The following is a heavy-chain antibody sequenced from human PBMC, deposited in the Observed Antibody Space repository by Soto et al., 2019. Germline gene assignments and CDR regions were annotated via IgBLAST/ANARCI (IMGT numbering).Heavy chain of an antibody. Sequence: SETLSLTCTVSGGSISSSSYYWGWIRQPPGKGLEWIGSIYYSGSTYYNPSLKSRVTISVDTSKNQFSLKLSSVTAADTAVYYCASTPAGYSRNKGSVGVRYYYYYYGMDVWGQGTTVTVSS. CDR1: GGSISSSSYY. D-gene: IGHD6-13*01. CDR3: ASTPAGYSRNKGSVGVRYYYYYYGMDV. V-gene: IGHV4-39*01. J-gene: IGHJ6*02. CDR2: IYYSGST.